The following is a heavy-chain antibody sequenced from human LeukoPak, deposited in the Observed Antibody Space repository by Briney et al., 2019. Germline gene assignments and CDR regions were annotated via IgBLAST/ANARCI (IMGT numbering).Heavy chain of an antibody. J-gene: IGHJ4*02. CDR2: IYTSGST. V-gene: IGHV4-4*07. CDR3: ATAGNKMTIFEFTHY. CDR1: GGSISSYY. D-gene: IGHD3-3*01. Sequence: ETLSLTCTVSGGSISSYYWSWIRQPAGKGLEWIGRIYTSGSTNYNPSLKSRVTMSVDTSKNQFSLKLSSVTAADTAVYYCATAGNKMTIFEFTHYWGQGTLVTVSS.